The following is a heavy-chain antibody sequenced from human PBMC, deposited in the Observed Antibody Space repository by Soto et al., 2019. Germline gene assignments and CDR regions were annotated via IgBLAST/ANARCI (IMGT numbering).Heavy chain of an antibody. D-gene: IGHD5-18*01. Sequence: ASVKVSCKASGGTFYTYTFSWVRQAPGQGLEWMGSITPIYPTTNYAEKFQGRLTVTADGSTNTAYMELNSLTSEDTAVYYCARIPRYSFPTSDDLDSWGQGTLVNVS. CDR1: GGTFYTYT. CDR2: ITPIYPTT. J-gene: IGHJ4*02. CDR3: ARIPRYSFPTSDDLDS. V-gene: IGHV1-69*13.